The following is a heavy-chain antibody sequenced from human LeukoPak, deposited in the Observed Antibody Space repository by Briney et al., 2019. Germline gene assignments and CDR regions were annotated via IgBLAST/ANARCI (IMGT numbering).Heavy chain of an antibody. CDR2: ISSSGSTI. CDR3: ARERGGYGGSESYVN. V-gene: IGHV3-48*03. J-gene: IGHJ4*02. Sequence: PGGSLRLSCAASGFTFSSYEMNWVRQAPGKGLEWVSHISSSGSTIYYADSVKGRFTISRDNAKNSLYLQMNSLRAEDTAVYYCARERGGYGGSESYVNWGQGTLVTVSS. D-gene: IGHD3-10*01. CDR1: GFTFSSYE.